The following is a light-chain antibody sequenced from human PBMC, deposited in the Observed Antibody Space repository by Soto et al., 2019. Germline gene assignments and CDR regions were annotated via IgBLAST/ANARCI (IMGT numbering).Light chain of an antibody. CDR3: QQYNSYSPMYT. CDR1: QSISSW. CDR2: KAS. V-gene: IGKV1-5*03. Sequence: DIQMTQSPSTLSASVGDRVTITCRASQSISSWLAWYQQKPGKVPKLLIDKASSLESGVPSRFSGSGSGTEFTLTISSLQPDDFATYYCQQYNSYSPMYTFGQGTKLEIK. J-gene: IGKJ2*01.